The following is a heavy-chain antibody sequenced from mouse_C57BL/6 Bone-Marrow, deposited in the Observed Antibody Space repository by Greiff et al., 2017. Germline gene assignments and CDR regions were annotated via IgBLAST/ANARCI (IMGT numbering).Heavy chain of an antibody. CDR2: INPNNGGT. CDR1: GYTFTDYY. J-gene: IGHJ3*01. CDR3: ASDNVSSYTAWLAY. V-gene: IGHV1-26*01. D-gene: IGHD1-1*01. Sequence: EVQLQQSGPELVKPGASVKLSCKASGYTFTDYYMNWVKQSHGKSLEWIGDINPNNGGTSYNQKFKCKATLTVDKSSSTAYMELRSLTSEDSAVYYCASDNVSSYTAWLAYWGQGTLVTVSA.